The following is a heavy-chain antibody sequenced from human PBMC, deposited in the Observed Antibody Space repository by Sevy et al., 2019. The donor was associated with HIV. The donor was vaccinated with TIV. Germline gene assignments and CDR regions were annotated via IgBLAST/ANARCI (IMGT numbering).Heavy chain of an antibody. CDR2: ISWNSGSI. CDR3: XXDTELDY. D-gene: IGHD5-18*01. Sequence: GGSLRLSCAASGFTFDDYAMHWVRQAPGKGLEWVSGISWNSGSIGYADSVKGRFTISRDNAKNSLYLQMNSLRAEDXXXXXXXXDTELDYWGQGTLVTVSS. CDR1: GFTFDDYA. V-gene: IGHV3-9*01. J-gene: IGHJ4*02.